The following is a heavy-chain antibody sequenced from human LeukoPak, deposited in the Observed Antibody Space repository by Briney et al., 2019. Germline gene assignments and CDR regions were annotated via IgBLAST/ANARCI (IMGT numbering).Heavy chain of an antibody. CDR1: EFTISSNY. D-gene: IGHD3-16*01. Sequence: PGGSLRLSCAASEFTISSNYMTWVRQAPGKGLEWVSIIYSGGSTYYADSVKGRFAISRDNSKNTLYLQMNSLRAEDTAVYYCAKEGKKGGALDYWGQGTLVTVSS. CDR3: AKEGKKGGALDY. V-gene: IGHV3-53*01. J-gene: IGHJ4*02. CDR2: IYSGGST.